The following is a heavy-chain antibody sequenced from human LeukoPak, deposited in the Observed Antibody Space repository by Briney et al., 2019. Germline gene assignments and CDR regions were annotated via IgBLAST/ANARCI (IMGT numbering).Heavy chain of an antibody. Sequence: GSLRLSGAASGFSFSSYGMPWVRQAPGQGLEWVSVISGAGRSIYYADSVKGRFTISRDNYKNTLYLQMHSLRAEDTAIYYCAKEFRGGWPFDYWGQGTLVTASS. J-gene: IGHJ4*02. CDR1: GFSFSSYG. CDR3: AKEFRGGWPFDY. V-gene: IGHV3-23*01. D-gene: IGHD6-19*01. CDR2: ISGAGRSI.